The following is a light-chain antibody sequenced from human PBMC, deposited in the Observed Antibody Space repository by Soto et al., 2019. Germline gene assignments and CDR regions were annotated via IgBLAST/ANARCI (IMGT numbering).Light chain of an antibody. CDR2: ASS. CDR1: QSVWRS. V-gene: IGKV3-11*01. Sequence: EIVLTQSPATLSLSPGNRVTLSCRASQSVWRSIAWYQQKTGQAPRLLIYASSNRATGIPARFSGSGSGTDFTLTITSLEPEDFAVYYCQQSSHWPPVFGGGSKVEIK. J-gene: IGKJ4*01. CDR3: QQSSHWPPV.